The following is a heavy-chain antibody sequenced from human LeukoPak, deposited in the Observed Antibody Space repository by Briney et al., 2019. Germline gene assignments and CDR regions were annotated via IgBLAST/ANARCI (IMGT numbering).Heavy chain of an antibody. CDR2: ISGSGGST. D-gene: IGHD3-10*01. J-gene: IGHJ4*02. V-gene: IGHV3-23*01. CDR3: AKSYYGSGSFDPLIDY. CDR1: GFTFSSYA. Sequence: GGSLRLSCAASGFTFSSYAVSWVRQAPGKGLEWVSAISGSGGSTYYADSVKGRFTISRDNSKSTLYLQMNSLRAEDTAVYYCAKSYYGSGSFDPLIDYWGQGTLVTVSS.